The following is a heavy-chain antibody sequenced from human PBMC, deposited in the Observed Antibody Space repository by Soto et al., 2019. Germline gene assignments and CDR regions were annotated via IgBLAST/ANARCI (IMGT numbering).Heavy chain of an antibody. CDR1: PVGFSGLG. D-gene: IGHD6-19*01. CDR2: IDNSGTRT. Sequence: EVQLLESGGRLVQPGQSLRLSCAASPVGFSGLGMSWVRQAPGKGLEWVSKIDNSGTRTHYADSVKGRFTISRDTSKYTLDLQMDYLRAEDTALYHCVSWLSDHFDYCGRGTLVTVSA. J-gene: IGHJ4*02. CDR3: VSWLSDHFDY. V-gene: IGHV3-23*05.